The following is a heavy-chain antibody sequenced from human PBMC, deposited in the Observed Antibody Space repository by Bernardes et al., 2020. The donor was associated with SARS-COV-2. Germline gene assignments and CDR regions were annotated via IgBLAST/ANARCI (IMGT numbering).Heavy chain of an antibody. D-gene: IGHD2-2*01. V-gene: IGHV1-2*02. CDR1: GYTFTGYY. J-gene: IGHJ3*02. CDR2: INPNSGGT. CDR3: ARSLESVVVPAGDAFDI. Sequence: ASVKVSCKASGYTFTGYYMHWVRQAPGQGLEWMGWINPNSGGTNYAQKFQGRVTMTRDTSISTAYMELSRLRSDDTAVYYCARSLESVVVPAGDAFDIWGQGTMVTVSS.